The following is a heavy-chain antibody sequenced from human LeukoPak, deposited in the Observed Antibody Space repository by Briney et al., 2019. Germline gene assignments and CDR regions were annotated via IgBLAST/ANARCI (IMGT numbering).Heavy chain of an antibody. Sequence: GGSLRPSCAGSGFTFTRFWMHWVRHAPGKGLVWVSRINVEGTTTTYADSVEGRFTISRDENTLYLQMNHLRVDDTAVYYCTRGGEEPFDYWGQGTLVTVSS. V-gene: IGHV3-74*01. J-gene: IGHJ4*02. CDR2: INVEGTTT. D-gene: IGHD3-10*01. CDR1: GFTFTRFW. CDR3: TRGGEEPFDY.